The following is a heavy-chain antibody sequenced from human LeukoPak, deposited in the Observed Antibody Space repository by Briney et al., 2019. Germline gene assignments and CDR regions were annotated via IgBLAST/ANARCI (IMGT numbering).Heavy chain of an antibody. CDR3: ARVEEGYGSGRRENYYYYYMDV. CDR2: IYYSGRT. D-gene: IGHD3-10*01. Sequence: SETLSLTCTVSAGSISSYYWSWIRQPPGQELEWIGYIYYSGRTNSNPSLNSRITISVAASKNQFSLKLSSVTAADPAVYYCARVEEGYGSGRRENYYYYYMDVWGKGTTVTICS. V-gene: IGHV4-59*01. CDR1: AGSISSYY. J-gene: IGHJ6*03.